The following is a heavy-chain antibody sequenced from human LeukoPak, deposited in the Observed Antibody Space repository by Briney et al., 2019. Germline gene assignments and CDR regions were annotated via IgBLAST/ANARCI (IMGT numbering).Heavy chain of an antibody. Sequence: SVKVSCKASVGSFSGYAISWVRQAPGQGLEWMGGIIPIFGTANFAQKFQGRVTITADESTSTAYMELSSLRSEDTALYYCASPRHYYDSSAYFATPFDYWGQGTLVTVSS. J-gene: IGHJ4*02. CDR3: ASPRHYYDSSAYFATPFDY. CDR2: IIPIFGTA. D-gene: IGHD3-22*01. CDR1: VGSFSGYA. V-gene: IGHV1-69*01.